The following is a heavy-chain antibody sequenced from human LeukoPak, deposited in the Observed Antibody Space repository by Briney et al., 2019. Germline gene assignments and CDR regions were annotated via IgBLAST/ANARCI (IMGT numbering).Heavy chain of an antibody. CDR3: VRAGRDGYSPASDSFDI. J-gene: IGHJ3*02. Sequence: PSQTLSLTCTVSGGSISSGGYYWSWIRQPPGKGLEWIGYIYHSGSTYYNPSLKSRVTISVDRSKNQFSLKLSSVTAADTAVYYCVRAGRDGYSPASDSFDIWGQGKTVTVSS. D-gene: IGHD5-24*01. CDR1: GGSISSGGYY. V-gene: IGHV4-30-2*01. CDR2: IYHSGST.